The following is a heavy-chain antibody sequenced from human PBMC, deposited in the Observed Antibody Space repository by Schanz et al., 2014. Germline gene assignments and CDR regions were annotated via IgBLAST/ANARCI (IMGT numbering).Heavy chain of an antibody. CDR1: GFTFSNYN. Sequence: EVQLVESGGGLVQPGGSLRLSCSASGFTFSNYNMNWVRQAPGKGLEWVSYISRSSSTIYYTDSVKGRFTISRDNSKNTLYLQMNSLRAEDTAVYYCAKEKGDCSSTSCSYYFDYWGQGTLVTVSS. J-gene: IGHJ4*02. V-gene: IGHV3-48*01. CDR3: AKEKGDCSSTSCSYYFDY. D-gene: IGHD2-2*01. CDR2: ISRSSSTI.